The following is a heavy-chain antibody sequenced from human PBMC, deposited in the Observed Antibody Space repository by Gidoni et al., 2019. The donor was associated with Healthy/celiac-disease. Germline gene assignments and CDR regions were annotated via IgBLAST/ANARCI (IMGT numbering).Heavy chain of an antibody. D-gene: IGHD6-13*01. CDR2: ILNDGSIK. J-gene: IGHJ3*01. V-gene: IGHV3-30*02. Sequence: VRQAPGKGLEWVAFILNDGSIKYYGDSVKGRFTISRDNSKNTLYLQMNSLRAEDTAVYYCAKEGYSTSSSFFAFDVWGQGTMVTVSS. CDR3: AKEGYSTSSSFFAFDV.